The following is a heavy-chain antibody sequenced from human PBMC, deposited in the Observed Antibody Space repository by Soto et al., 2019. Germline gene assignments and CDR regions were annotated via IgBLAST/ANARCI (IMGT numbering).Heavy chain of an antibody. Sequence: QVQLVQSGAEVKKPGASVKVPCKASGYTFTNYGISWVRQAPGQGLEWMGWINSYNGITNNAQNFQGRVTMTTDTSTNTAYMELRSLRSDDTAVYYCARDRQNYGSFGYWGQGTLVTVSS. D-gene: IGHD4-17*01. CDR2: INSYNGIT. CDR3: ARDRQNYGSFGY. J-gene: IGHJ4*02. CDR1: GYTFTNYG. V-gene: IGHV1-18*01.